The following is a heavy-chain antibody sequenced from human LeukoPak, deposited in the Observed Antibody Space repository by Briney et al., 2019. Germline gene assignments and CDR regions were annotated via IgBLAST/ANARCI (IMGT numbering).Heavy chain of an antibody. CDR2: IYYDGIT. V-gene: IGHV4-30-4*01. CDR3: ARGYATGVRYFDL. D-gene: IGHD2-2*01. J-gene: IGHJ2*01. CDR1: GGSISSRDYY. Sequence: TTSETLSLTCTVSGGSISSRDYYWSWIRQPPGKGLEWIGYIYYDGITYHNPSLKSRVTISVDTSKNQFSLKLSSVTAADTAVYYCARGYATGVRYFDLWGRGTLVTISS.